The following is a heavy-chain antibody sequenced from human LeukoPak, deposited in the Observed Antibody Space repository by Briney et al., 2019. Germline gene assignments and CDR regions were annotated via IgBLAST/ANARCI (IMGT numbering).Heavy chain of an antibody. V-gene: IGHV3-21*01. J-gene: IGHJ3*02. Sequence: GSLRLSCAASGFTFSSYSMNWVRQAPGKGLEWVSSIGSSSSYIYYADSVKGRFTISRDNAKNSLYLQMNSLRAEDTAVYYCARVVEMATRVAGAFDIWGQGTMVTVSS. CDR1: GFTFSSYS. CDR2: IGSSSSYI. D-gene: IGHD6-19*01. CDR3: ARVVEMATRVAGAFDI.